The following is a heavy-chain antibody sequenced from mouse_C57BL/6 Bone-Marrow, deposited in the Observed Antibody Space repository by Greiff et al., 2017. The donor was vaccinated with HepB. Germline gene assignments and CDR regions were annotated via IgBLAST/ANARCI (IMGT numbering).Heavy chain of an antibody. J-gene: IGHJ2*01. V-gene: IGHV1-54*01. CDR3: ARGDRGDFDY. D-gene: IGHD3-3*01. Sequence: VQLQESGAELVRPGTSVKVSCKASGFAFTNYLIEWVKQRPGQGLEWIGVINPGSGGTNYTEKFKGKATLTADISSSTAYMQLSSLTSEDSAVYFCARGDRGDFDYWSQGTTLTVSS. CDR1: GFAFTNYL. CDR2: INPGSGGT.